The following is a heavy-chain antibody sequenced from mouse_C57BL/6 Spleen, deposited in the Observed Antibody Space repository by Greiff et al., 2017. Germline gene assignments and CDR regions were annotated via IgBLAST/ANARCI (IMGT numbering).Heavy chain of an antibody. CDR2: IYPGSGST. V-gene: IGHV1-55*01. J-gene: IGHJ4*01. CDR3: ARGTTMVLYYYSMDD. Sequence: QVQLQQPGAELVKPGASVKMSCKASGYTFTSYWITWVKQRPGQGLAWIGDIYPGSGSTTYNEKFKSKATLTVDTSSSTAYMQLSSLTSEDSAVYYCARGTTMVLYYYSMDDWGQGTSVTVSS. CDR1: GYTFTSYW. D-gene: IGHD2-1*01.